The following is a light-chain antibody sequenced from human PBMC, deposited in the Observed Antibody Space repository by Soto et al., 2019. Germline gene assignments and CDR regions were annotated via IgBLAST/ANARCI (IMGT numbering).Light chain of an antibody. CDR3: QQYGSSPRGIT. Sequence: EIVLTQSPGTLSLSPGERATLSCRASQSVSSSYLAWYQQKPGQAPRLLIYGASSRATGIPDRFSGSGSGTAFTLTISRVEHEDFAVYYCQQYGSSPRGITFGQGTRLEIK. CDR1: QSVSSSY. CDR2: GAS. V-gene: IGKV3-20*01. J-gene: IGKJ5*01.